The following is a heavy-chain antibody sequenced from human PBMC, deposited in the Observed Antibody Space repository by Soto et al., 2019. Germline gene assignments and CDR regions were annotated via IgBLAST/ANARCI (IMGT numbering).Heavy chain of an antibody. Sequence: ASVKVSCKASGYTFTSYYMHCVRQAPGQGLEWMGIIDPSGGSTSYAQKFQGRVTMTRDTSTSTVYMELSSLRSEDTAVYYCARDYLLLWFGELEDYYYYGMDVWGQGTTVTVSS. V-gene: IGHV1-46*01. J-gene: IGHJ6*02. CDR3: ARDYLLLWFGELEDYYYYGMDV. D-gene: IGHD3-10*01. CDR1: GYTFTSYY. CDR2: IDPSGGST.